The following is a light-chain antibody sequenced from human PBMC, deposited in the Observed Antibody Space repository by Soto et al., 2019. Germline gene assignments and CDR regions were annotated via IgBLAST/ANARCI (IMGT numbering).Light chain of an antibody. V-gene: IGKV1-5*01. CDR2: DAS. CDR1: QTISKW. Sequence: DIQITQSPSSLSASVGDRVTITCLASQTISKWLAWYQQKPGKAPRLLIYDASNLDSGVPSRFSGSGSGTEFTLTISSLQPEDFATYYCQEYNSFSTFGQGTKVDIK. CDR3: QEYNSFST. J-gene: IGKJ1*01.